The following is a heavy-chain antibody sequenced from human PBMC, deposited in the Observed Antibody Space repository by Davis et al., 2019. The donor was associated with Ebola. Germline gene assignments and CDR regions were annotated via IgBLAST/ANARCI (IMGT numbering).Heavy chain of an antibody. CDR3: AGYDYWFDP. J-gene: IGHJ5*02. D-gene: IGHD5-12*01. CDR1: AVSINTGGYS. V-gene: IGHV4-30-2*01. Sequence: SETLSLTCVVSAVSINTGGYSRTWIRQPPGKGLEWIGSIYHTGSTWYNPSLKSRVIMSMDVPRNQFSLRLTSVTAADTAVYYCAGYDYWFDPWGRGTQVTVSS. CDR2: IYHTGST.